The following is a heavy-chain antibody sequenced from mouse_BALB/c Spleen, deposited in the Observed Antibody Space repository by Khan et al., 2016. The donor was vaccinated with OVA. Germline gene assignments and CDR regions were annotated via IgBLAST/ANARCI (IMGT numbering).Heavy chain of an antibody. CDR2: IDPFNGGT. V-gene: IGHV1S135*01. CDR3: TRLGTTGWLTY. Sequence: VQLQQSGPELMKPGASVKISCKASGYSFTNYYIHWVKQSHGQSLEWIGYIDPFNGGTTYNQKFKGTATLTVDKSSSTAYMHLSSLTSEDSAVYYCTRLGTTGWLTYWGQGTLVTVSA. CDR1: GYSFTNYY. J-gene: IGHJ3*01. D-gene: IGHD2-13*01.